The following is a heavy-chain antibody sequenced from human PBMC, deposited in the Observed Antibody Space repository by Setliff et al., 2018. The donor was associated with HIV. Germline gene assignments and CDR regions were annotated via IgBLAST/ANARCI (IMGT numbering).Heavy chain of an antibody. CDR1: GGSISSSY. CDR3: ARGRDKYGPIDY. Sequence: SETLSLTCTVSGGSISSSYWTWTRQPPGKGLEWIGNIHYSGSTNYNPSLKSRVTISVDTSRSQFSLKLSSVTAADTAGYYCARGRDKYGPIDYWGQGTLVTV. J-gene: IGHJ4*02. CDR2: IHYSGST. V-gene: IGHV4-59*01. D-gene: IGHD3-10*01.